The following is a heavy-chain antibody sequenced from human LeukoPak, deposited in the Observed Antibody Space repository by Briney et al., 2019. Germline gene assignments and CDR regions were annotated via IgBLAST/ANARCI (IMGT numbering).Heavy chain of an antibody. J-gene: IGHJ4*02. V-gene: IGHV3-23*01. CDR1: GFTFSTYV. Sequence: GGSLRLSCAASGFTFSTYVMSWVPHAPGKGLESGSTISNSGGSTYYADSAKGRFTIPRDNSKNTLYLQMDSLRADDAAIYYCAKSRSGSYICDFDYWGQGTLVTVSS. CDR3: AKSRSGSYICDFDY. D-gene: IGHD1-26*01. CDR2: ISNSGGST.